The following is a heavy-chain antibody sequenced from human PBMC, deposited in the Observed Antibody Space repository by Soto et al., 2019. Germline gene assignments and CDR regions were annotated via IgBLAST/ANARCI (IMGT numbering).Heavy chain of an antibody. CDR2: ISYDGSNK. D-gene: IGHD6-13*01. CDR1: GFTFSSYG. CDR3: AKDSVAAAGGTFDP. V-gene: IGHV3-30*18. J-gene: IGHJ5*02. Sequence: GGSLRLSCAASGFTFSSYGMRWVRQAPGKGLEWVAVISYDGSNKYYADSVKGRFTISRDNSKNTLYLQMNSLRAEDTAVYYCAKDSVAAAGGTFDPWGQGTRVTVSS.